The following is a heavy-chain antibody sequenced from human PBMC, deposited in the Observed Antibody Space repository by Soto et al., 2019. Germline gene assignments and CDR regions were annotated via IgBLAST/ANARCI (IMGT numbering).Heavy chain of an antibody. CDR1: GYTFTSYY. CDR3: ARDQEPSTLYYDYYYMDV. Sequence: QVQLVQSGAEVKKPGASVTVSCTASGYTFTSYYIHWVRQAPRQGLEWMGIINPSGGSTSYAQKFQGRVTMTRDTSTSTVYMEVSGLRSEDTAVYYCARDQEPSTLYYDYYYMDVWGKGTTVTVSS. CDR2: INPSGGST. J-gene: IGHJ6*03. V-gene: IGHV1-46*03.